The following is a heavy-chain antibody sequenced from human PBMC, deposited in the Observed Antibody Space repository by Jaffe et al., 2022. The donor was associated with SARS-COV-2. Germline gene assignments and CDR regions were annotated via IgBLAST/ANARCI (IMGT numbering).Heavy chain of an antibody. J-gene: IGHJ6*02. CDR2: IYYSGST. Sequence: QVQLQESGPGLVKPSETLSLTCTVSGGSISSYYWSWIRQPPGKGLEWIGYIYYSGSTNYNPSLKSRVTISVDTSKNQFSLKLSSVTAADTAVYYCARDGRDCSSTSCYPYYYYGMDVWGQGTTVTVSS. D-gene: IGHD2-2*01. CDR1: GGSISSYY. V-gene: IGHV4-59*01. CDR3: ARDGRDCSSTSCYPYYYYGMDV.